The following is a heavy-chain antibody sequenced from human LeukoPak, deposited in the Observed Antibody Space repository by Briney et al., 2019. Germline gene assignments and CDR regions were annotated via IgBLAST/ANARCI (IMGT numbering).Heavy chain of an antibody. V-gene: IGHV4-34*01. CDR1: GGSFSGYY. D-gene: IGHD6-19*01. Sequence: PSETLSLTCAVYGGSFSGYYWSWIRQPPGKGLAWIGEINHSGSTNYNPSLKSRVTISVDTSKTQFSLRLSSVTAADTAVYYCAGRVAVSGAFDYWGQGTLVTVSS. CDR3: AGRVAVSGAFDY. J-gene: IGHJ4*02. CDR2: INHSGST.